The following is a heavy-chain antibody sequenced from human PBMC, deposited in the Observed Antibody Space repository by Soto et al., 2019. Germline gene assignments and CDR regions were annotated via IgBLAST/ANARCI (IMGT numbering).Heavy chain of an antibody. CDR2: TSHTGTT. CDR3: ARGPPWMDAFVI. V-gene: IGHV4-59*01. D-gene: IGHD5-12*01. CDR1: GVSISSDY. J-gene: IGHJ3*02. Sequence: QVQLQESGPGLVKPSETLSLTCTVSGVSISSDYWTWIRQSPGKGLEWIAYTSHTGTTDYNPSLKSRVTISLDTSKNQFSLKLSSVTAADTAVYYCARGPPWMDAFVIWGQGTKVTVSP.